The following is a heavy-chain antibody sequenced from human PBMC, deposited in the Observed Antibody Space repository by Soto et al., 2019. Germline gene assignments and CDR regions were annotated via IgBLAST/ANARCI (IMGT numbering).Heavy chain of an antibody. V-gene: IGHV3-23*01. Sequence: GGPLRHSCRAAGFKFSVLEIHWVRQAPGKGLDWVSGITGSGRDTYYADSVKGRFTISRDNSKNMVFLQMNSLRAEDTALYYRAEDGIGDWRTASDSWGPGSLV. J-gene: IGHJ4*02. D-gene: IGHD2-21*01. CDR1: GFKFSVLE. CDR2: ITGSGRDT. CDR3: AEDGIGDWRTASDS.